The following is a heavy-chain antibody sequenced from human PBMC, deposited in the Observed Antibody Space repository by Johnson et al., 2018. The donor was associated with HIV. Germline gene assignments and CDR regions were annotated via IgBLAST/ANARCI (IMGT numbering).Heavy chain of an antibody. CDR3: AKDLLTLDAFDI. J-gene: IGHJ3*02. V-gene: IGHV3-23*04. CDR2: ISDSGST. CDR1: GFTVSSNY. Sequence: EVQLVESGGDLVQPGGSLRLACAVSGFTVSSNYMSWVRQAPGKGLEWVSAISDSGSTYYADSVKGRFTISRDNSKNTLYLQMNSLRAEDTAVYYCAKDLLTLDAFDIWGQGTMVTVSS.